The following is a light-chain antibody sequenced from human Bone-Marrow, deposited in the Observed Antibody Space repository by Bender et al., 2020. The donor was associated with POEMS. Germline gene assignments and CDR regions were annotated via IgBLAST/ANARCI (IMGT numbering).Light chain of an antibody. CDR2: DAT. J-gene: IGLJ3*02. Sequence: HSALTQPSSSFWSPGQSVTISCTGSSSYAGGYNYVSWYQHHPGKAPKLVVSDATKRPSGVSNRFAGSKSGNAASLTISGLQADDEADYYCCSYAGGNTWVFGGGTKVTVL. CDR1: SSYAGGYNY. CDR3: CSYAGGNTWV. V-gene: IGLV2-8*01.